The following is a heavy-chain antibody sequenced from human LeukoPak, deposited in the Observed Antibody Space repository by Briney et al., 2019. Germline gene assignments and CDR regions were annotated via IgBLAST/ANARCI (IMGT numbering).Heavy chain of an antibody. J-gene: IGHJ2*01. CDR1: GFTFSSYE. CDR3: ARAGEYWYFDL. V-gene: IGHV3-48*03. Sequence: GGSLRLSCAASGFTFSSYEMNWVRQAPGKGLEWVSYISSSGSTIYYADSVKGRFTISRDNAKNSLYLQMNSLRAEGTAVYYCARAGEYWYFDLWGRGTLVTVSS. CDR2: ISSSGSTI.